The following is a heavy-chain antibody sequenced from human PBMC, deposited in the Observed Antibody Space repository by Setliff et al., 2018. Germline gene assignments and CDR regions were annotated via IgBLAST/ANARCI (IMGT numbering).Heavy chain of an antibody. V-gene: IGHV4-34*01. CDR1: GVSFSDYY. CDR3: RFWSGYYKNDY. J-gene: IGHJ4*02. CDR2: INHSGTT. D-gene: IGHD3-3*01. Sequence: LSLTCTVYGVSFSDYYWGWVRQSPGKGLDWIGEINHSGTTNYDPSLEGRISISVDTSKRQFSLKLTSVTAADMAVYYCRFWSGYYKNDYWAQGTQVTVSS.